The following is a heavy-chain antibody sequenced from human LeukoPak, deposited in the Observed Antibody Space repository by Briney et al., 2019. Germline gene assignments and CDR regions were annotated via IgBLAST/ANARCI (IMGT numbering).Heavy chain of an antibody. J-gene: IGHJ4*02. CDR2: IKSDGST. Sequence: GGSLRLSCAASGFSFSGAWMHWVRQAPGKGLVWVSIIKSDGSTIYADSVKGRFTISRDNAKSTVYLQMDSLRAEDTAVYYCARDYYYSVDYWGQGTLVTVSS. D-gene: IGHD3-22*01. CDR1: GFSFSGAW. CDR3: ARDYYYSVDY. V-gene: IGHV3-74*01.